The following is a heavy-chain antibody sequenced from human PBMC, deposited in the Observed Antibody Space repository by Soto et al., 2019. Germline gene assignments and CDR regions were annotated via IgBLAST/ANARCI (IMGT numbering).Heavy chain of an antibody. V-gene: IGHV1-69*01. D-gene: IGHD6-19*01. CDR1: GGTFSSHG. CDR3: ARDRDSSGWYASYYGMDV. CDR2: IIPIAGTT. Sequence: QVQLVQSGAEVKKPGSSVKVSCKTSGGTFSSHGISWVRQAPGRGLEWMGGIIPIAGTTNYAQRFHVRLTINADESTSTAYMELSSLTSEDTAVYYCARDRDSSGWYASYYGMDVWGQATKVTVSS. J-gene: IGHJ6*02.